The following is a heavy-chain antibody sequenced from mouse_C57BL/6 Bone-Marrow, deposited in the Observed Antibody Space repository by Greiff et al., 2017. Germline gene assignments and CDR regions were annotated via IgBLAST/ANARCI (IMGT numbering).Heavy chain of an antibody. J-gene: IGHJ4*01. CDR3: ARIPGGYYGSSSYAMDD. Sequence: EVQLQQSGPELVKPGASVKISCKASGYTFTDYYMNWVKQSHGKSLEWIGDINPNNGGTSYNQKFKGKATFTVDKSSSTAYMELRSLTSEGSAVYYCARIPGGYYGSSSYAMDDWGQGTSVTVSS. D-gene: IGHD1-1*01. V-gene: IGHV1-26*01. CDR2: INPNNGGT. CDR1: GYTFTDYY.